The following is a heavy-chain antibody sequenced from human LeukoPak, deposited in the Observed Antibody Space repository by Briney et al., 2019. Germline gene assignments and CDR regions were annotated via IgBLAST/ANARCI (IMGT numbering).Heavy chain of an antibody. CDR2: IWYDASNK. D-gene: IGHD4-23*01. CDR1: GFTFSNYG. CDR3: ARDRYGANSPFDY. Sequence: PGRSLRLSCAASGFTFSNYGMHWVRQAPGKGLEWVAVIWYDASNKYYADSVKGRFTISRDNSKNTLYLQMNSLRAEDTAVYCCARDRYGANSPFDYWGQGTLVTVSS. J-gene: IGHJ4*02. V-gene: IGHV3-33*01.